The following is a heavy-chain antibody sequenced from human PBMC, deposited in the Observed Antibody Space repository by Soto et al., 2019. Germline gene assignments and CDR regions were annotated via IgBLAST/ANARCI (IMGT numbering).Heavy chain of an antibody. CDR1: GYTFTGYY. CDR2: INPNSGGT. V-gene: IGHV1-2*02. D-gene: IGHD6-13*01. J-gene: IGHJ5*02. CDR3: ARGTTAWAAAGHNWFDP. Sequence: QVQLVQSGAEVKKPGASVKVSCKASGYTFTGYYMHWVRQAPGQGLEWMGWINPNSGGTNYAQKFQGRVTMTRDTSISTAYMELSRLRSDDTAVYYCARGTTAWAAAGHNWFDPWGQGTLVTVSS.